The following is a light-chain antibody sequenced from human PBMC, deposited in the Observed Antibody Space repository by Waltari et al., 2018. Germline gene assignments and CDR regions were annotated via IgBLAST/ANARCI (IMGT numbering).Light chain of an antibody. CDR2: KAS. J-gene: IGKJ2*01. V-gene: IGKV1-5*03. Sequence: DIQMTQSPSTLSAFVGERVTITCRASQSINSWLAWYQQKPGKAPKLLIYKASSLESGVPSRFSGSGSGTEFTLTISSLQPDDFATYYCLQYHSYSKFGQGTKLEIK. CDR3: LQYHSYSK. CDR1: QSINSW.